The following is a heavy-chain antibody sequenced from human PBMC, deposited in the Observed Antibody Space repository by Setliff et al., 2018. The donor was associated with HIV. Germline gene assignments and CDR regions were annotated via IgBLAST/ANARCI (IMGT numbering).Heavy chain of an antibody. D-gene: IGHD2-8*02. CDR2: INHRGST. CDR3: ARVSSTYWYSIFRNYYYHMDV. Sequence: KASETLSLTCAVYGGSFSDYYWTWIRQSPGKGLEWIGEINHRGSTNYNPSLRSRVTTSVDTSKNQFSLKLSSVTAADTAVYYCARVSSTYWYSIFRNYYYHMDVWGKGTTVTVSS. V-gene: IGHV4-34*01. J-gene: IGHJ6*03. CDR1: GGSFSDYY.